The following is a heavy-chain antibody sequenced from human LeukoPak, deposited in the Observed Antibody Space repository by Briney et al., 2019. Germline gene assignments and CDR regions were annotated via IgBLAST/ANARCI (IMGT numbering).Heavy chain of an antibody. V-gene: IGHV3-30-3*01. CDR2: ISYDGSNK. J-gene: IGHJ6*02. CDR3: ARDVKRSMGYYYYGMDV. CDR1: GFTFSSYA. Sequence: RSGGSLRLSCAASGFTFSSYAMSWVRQAPGKGLEWVAVISYDGSNKYYADSVKGRFTISRDNSKNTLSLQMNSLRPEDTAVYYCARDVKRSMGYYYYGMDVWGQGTTVTVSS. D-gene: IGHD2/OR15-2a*01.